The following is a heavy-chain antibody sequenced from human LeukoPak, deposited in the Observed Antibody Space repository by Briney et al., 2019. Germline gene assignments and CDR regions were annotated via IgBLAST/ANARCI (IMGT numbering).Heavy chain of an antibody. J-gene: IGHJ5*02. CDR3: ARVKPSIAIFGVVTPNWFDP. D-gene: IGHD3-3*01. Sequence: SETLSLTCAVYGGSFSGYYWSWIRQPPGKGLEWIGEINHSGSTNYNPSLKGRVTISVDTSKNQFSLKLSSVTAADTAVYYCARVKPSIAIFGVVTPNWFDPWGQGTLVTVSS. CDR2: INHSGST. CDR1: GGSFSGYY. V-gene: IGHV4-34*01.